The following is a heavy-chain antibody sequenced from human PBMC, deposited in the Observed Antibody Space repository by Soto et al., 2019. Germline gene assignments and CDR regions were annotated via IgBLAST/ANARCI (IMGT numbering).Heavy chain of an antibody. CDR3: ARDTPTYYDILTGSLPRGV. D-gene: IGHD3-9*01. Sequence: SVKVSCKASGGTFSSYAISWVRQAPGQGLEWMGGIIPIFGTANYAQKFQGRVTITADESTSTAYMELSSLRSEDTAVYYCARDTPTYYDILTGSLPRGVWGQGTTVTVSS. CDR1: GGTFSSYA. V-gene: IGHV1-69*13. CDR2: IIPIFGTA. J-gene: IGHJ6*02.